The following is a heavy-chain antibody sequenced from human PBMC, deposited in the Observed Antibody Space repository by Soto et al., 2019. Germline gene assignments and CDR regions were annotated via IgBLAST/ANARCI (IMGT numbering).Heavy chain of an antibody. V-gene: IGHV3-33*01. Sequence: QVQLVESGGGVVQPGRSLRLSCAASGVTFSSYGMYWVRQAPGKGLEWVALIWFDGSNKYYADSVKGRFTVSRDNSKNTVYMRRNSLRGEDTGVYYCARGAGYHYYNMDVWGQGTTVTVSS. D-gene: IGHD3-16*01. CDR1: GVTFSSYG. CDR3: ARGAGYHYYNMDV. J-gene: IGHJ6*02. CDR2: IWFDGSNK.